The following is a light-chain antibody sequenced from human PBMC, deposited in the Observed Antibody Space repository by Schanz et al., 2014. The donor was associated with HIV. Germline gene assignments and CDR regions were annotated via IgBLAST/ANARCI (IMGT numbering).Light chain of an antibody. Sequence: DIQMTQSPSSVSASVGDRITITCRASQDISSWLAWYQQKPGKAPILLVYSALRLQSGVPSRFSVGGAGTEFPLAVNSLQPDDFATYYCQQANSFPGTFGQGTKVEIK. CDR2: SAL. J-gene: IGKJ1*01. CDR3: QQANSFPGT. V-gene: IGKV1-12*01. CDR1: QDISSW.